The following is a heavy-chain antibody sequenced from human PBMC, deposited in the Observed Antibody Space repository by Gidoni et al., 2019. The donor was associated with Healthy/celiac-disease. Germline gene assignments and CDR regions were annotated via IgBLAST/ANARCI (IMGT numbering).Heavy chain of an antibody. CDR2: ISYDGSNK. CDR3: ARASSFTTMGNY. Sequence: VQLVESGGGVVQPGRSLGLSCSASGFTFSSYAMHWVRQAPGKGLLEWVAVISYDGSNKYYADSVKGRFTISRDNSKNTLYLQMNSLRAEDTAVYYCARASSFTTMGNYWGQGTLVTVSS. D-gene: IGHD3-22*01. J-gene: IGHJ4*02. V-gene: IGHV3-30-3*01. CDR1: GFTFSSYA.